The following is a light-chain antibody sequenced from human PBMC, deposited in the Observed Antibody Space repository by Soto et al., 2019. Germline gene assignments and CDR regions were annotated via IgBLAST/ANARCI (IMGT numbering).Light chain of an antibody. Sequence: IILTQSPDTLSLSPGERATLSCRASQSVTSNYLAWYQQKPGQAPRLLVYGASSRATGISDRFSGSGSGTDFTLTISRLEPEDFAVYYCQHYVSPPITFGQGTRLEIK. J-gene: IGKJ5*01. V-gene: IGKV3-20*01. CDR3: QHYVSPPIT. CDR1: QSVTSNY. CDR2: GAS.